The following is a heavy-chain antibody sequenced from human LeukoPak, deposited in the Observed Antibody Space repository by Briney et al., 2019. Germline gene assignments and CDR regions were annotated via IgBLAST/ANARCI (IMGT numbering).Heavy chain of an antibody. V-gene: IGHV5-51*01. CDR2: IYPGDSDT. Sequence: GESLKISCKGSGYSFTSYWIGWVRQMPGKGLEWMGIIYPGDSDTRYSPSFQGQVTISADKSISTAYLQWSSLKASDTAVYYCARQMSIAARHLDYWGQGTLVTVSS. J-gene: IGHJ4*02. CDR1: GYSFTSYW. D-gene: IGHD6-6*01. CDR3: ARQMSIAARHLDY.